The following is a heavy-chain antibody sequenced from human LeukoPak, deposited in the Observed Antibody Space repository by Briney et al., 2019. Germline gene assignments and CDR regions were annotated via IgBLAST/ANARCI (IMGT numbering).Heavy chain of an antibody. J-gene: IGHJ6*03. V-gene: IGHV3-48*03. CDR1: GFSFSSYE. CDR2: ISASGTLT. CDR3: ARGIWELLRDYYYYYMDV. Sequence: GGSLRLSCAASGFSFSSYEMNWVRQAPGKGLEWISYISASGTLTHYADSVEGRFTISRDNAKNSLYLQMNSLRAEDTAVYYCARGIWELLRDYYYYYMDVWGKGTTVTISS. D-gene: IGHD1-26*01.